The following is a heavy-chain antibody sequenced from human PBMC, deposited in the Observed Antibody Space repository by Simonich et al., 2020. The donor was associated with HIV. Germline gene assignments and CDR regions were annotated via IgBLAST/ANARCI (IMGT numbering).Heavy chain of an antibody. V-gene: IGHV4-34*01. CDR2: INHSGST. CDR1: GWSFSGYY. CDR3: ARLTAGGLGEYFQH. Sequence: QVQLQQWGAGLLKPSETLSLTCAVYGWSFSGYYWSWIRQPPGMGLEWIGEINHSGSTNYNPSRKSRVTISVDTSKNQFSLKLSSVTAADTAVYYCARLTAGGLGEYFQHWGQGTLVTVSS. D-gene: IGHD6-13*01. J-gene: IGHJ1*01.